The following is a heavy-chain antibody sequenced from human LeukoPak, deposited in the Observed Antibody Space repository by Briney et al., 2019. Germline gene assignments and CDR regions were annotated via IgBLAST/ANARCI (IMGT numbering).Heavy chain of an antibody. V-gene: IGHV1-46*01. CDR2: INPSGGST. CDR3: AREGGYYDILPGYYYAFDI. CDR1: GYTFTRYY. J-gene: IGHJ3*02. D-gene: IGHD3-9*01. Sequence: ASVKVSCKASGYTFTRYYMHWVRQAPGQGGEGMGVINPSGGSTSSAQKFQGRVTMTRDTSTSTVYMELSSLRSEDTAVYYCAREGGYYDILPGYYYAFDIWGQGTMVTVSS.